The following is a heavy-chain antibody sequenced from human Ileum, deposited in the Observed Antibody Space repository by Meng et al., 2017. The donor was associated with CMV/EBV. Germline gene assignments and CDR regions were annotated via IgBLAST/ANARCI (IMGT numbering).Heavy chain of an antibody. D-gene: IGHD5-18*01. V-gene: IGHV3-30*02. Sequence: GESLKISCAASGFTFSNHGMHWVRQAPGKGLEWVALIRYDGTNKYYVDSVKGRFTISRDNSKNTLYLQMNSLRTDDTAVYYCARDTGYSSGHAMDVWGQGTVVTVSS. CDR1: GFTFSNHG. CDR2: IRYDGTNK. CDR3: ARDTGYSSGHAMDV. J-gene: IGHJ6*02.